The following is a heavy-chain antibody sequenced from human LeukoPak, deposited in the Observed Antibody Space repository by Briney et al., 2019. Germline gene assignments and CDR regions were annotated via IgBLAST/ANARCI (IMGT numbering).Heavy chain of an antibody. D-gene: IGHD4-23*01. Sequence: GASVKVSCKASGYTFTSYDINWVRQATGQGLEWMGWMNPNSGNTGYAQKFQGRVTMTRNTSISTAYMELSSLRSEDTAVYYCARSSCTVVKWGPDYWGQGTLVTVSS. CDR2: MNPNSGNT. CDR1: GYTFTSYD. V-gene: IGHV1-8*01. J-gene: IGHJ4*02. CDR3: ARSSCTVVKWGPDY.